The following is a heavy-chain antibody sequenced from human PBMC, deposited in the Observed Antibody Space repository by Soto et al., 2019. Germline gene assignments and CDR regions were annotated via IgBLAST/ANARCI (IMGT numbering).Heavy chain of an antibody. J-gene: IGHJ4*02. V-gene: IGHV1-3*01. CDR3: ATGLGLYYFDY. CDR2: INAGNGNK. D-gene: IGHD1-26*01. Sequence: QVQLVQSGAEVKKPGASVKVSCKASGYTFTSYAMHWVRQAPGQRLEWMGWINAGNGNKKYSQKFQGRVTITRDTSASTAYRELSSLRSEDTAVYYCATGLGLYYFDYWGQGTLVTVSS. CDR1: GYTFTSYA.